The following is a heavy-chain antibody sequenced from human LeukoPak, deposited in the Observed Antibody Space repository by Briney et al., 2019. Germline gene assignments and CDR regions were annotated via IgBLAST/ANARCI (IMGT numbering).Heavy chain of an antibody. V-gene: IGHV3-23*01. CDR2: INDNGSTR. CDR3: AREGGYCNSGYCYISLDY. J-gene: IGHJ4*02. CDR1: GFTFSNYA. D-gene: IGHD2-2*02. Sequence: SGGSLRLSCGASGFTFSNYAMSWVRQAPGKGLEWVSGINDNGSTRFYAASVKGRFTSSRDNPKNTLYLQMNGLRVEDTAVYYCAREGGYCNSGYCYISLDYWGQGALLTVSS.